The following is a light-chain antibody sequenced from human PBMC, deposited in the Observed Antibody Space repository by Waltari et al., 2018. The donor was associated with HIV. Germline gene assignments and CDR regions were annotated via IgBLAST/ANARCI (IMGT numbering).Light chain of an antibody. V-gene: IGKV3-11*01. CDR3: HHRSNRPL. J-gene: IGKJ5*01. CDR1: QSVSNY. CDR2: DAS. Sequence: EIVLTQSPATLSLSPGERATLSCSASQSVSNYLAWYQQKPGQAPRLLIFDASNRAAGIAARFSGSGSGKDFTLTISSLEAEDFAVYYCHHRSNRPLFGQGTRLEIK.